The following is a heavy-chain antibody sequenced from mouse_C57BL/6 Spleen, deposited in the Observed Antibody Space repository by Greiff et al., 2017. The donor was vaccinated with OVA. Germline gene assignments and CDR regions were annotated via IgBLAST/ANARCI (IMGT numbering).Heavy chain of an antibody. D-gene: IGHD4-1*02. CDR3: ARPTGTRFAY. Sequence: QVQLQQPGAELVRPGTSVKLSCKASGYTFTSYWMHWVKQRPGQGLEWIGVIDPSDSYTNYNQKFKGKATLTVDTSSSTAYMQLSSLTSEDSAVYYCARPTGTRFAYWGQGTLVTVSA. V-gene: IGHV1-59*01. J-gene: IGHJ3*01. CDR1: GYTFTSYW. CDR2: IDPSDSYT.